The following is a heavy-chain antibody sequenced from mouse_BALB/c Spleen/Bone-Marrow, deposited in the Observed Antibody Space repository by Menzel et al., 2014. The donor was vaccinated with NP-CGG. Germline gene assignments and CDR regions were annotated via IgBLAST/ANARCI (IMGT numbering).Heavy chain of an antibody. CDR1: GYTFTDYY. CDR3: ARFPNYSYAMDY. CDR2: VNPYNGGT. Sequence: VHVKQSGPELVKPGASVKMSCKASGYTFTDYYMDWVKQSHGESFEWIGRVNPYNGGTSYNQKFKGKATLTVDKSSSTAYMELNSLTSEDSAVYYCARFPNYSYAMDYWAQATSVTVSS. D-gene: IGHD2-1*01. J-gene: IGHJ4*01. V-gene: IGHV1-19*01.